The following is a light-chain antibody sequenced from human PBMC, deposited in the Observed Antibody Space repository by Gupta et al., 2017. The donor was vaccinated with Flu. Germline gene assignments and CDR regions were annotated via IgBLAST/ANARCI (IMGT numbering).Light chain of an antibody. CDR3: QQYDNLPLS. CDR1: QDITYY. Sequence: PSSLSASVGDRVTITCQASQDITYYLNWYQQKPGRAPRLLIYDASTLETGVPSRFSGSRSGTEFTFTISSLQPEDIATYHCQQYDNLPLSFGQGTRLEIK. CDR2: DAS. J-gene: IGKJ5*01. V-gene: IGKV1-33*01.